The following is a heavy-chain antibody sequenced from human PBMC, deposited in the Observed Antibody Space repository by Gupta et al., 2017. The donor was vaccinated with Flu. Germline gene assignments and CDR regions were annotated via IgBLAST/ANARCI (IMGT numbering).Heavy chain of an antibody. D-gene: IGHD5-24*01. CDR3: ARGLLVQLWSNFDY. J-gene: IGHJ4*02. Sequence: EVQLVESGGGLVQPGGSLRLSCAASGFTFSSYSMNWVRQAPGKGLEWISYISGDSGSKYYADSVKGRFTISRDNVENLLYLQMNSLRDEDTAVYYCARGLLVQLWSNFDYWGQGILVTVSS. CDR2: ISGDSGSK. CDR1: GFTFSSYS. V-gene: IGHV3-48*02.